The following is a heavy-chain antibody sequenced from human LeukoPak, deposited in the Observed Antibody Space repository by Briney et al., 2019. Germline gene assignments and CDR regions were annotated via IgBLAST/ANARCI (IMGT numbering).Heavy chain of an antibody. D-gene: IGHD5-18*01. CDR1: GGSLSGYY. CDR3: ARSNTAMVPYFDY. Sequence: LYLTCAVYGGSLSGYYWSRIRQAPGKGLEWVAVISYDGSNKYYADSVKGRFTISRDNSKNTLYLQMNSLRAEDTAVYYCARSNTAMVPYFDYWGQGTLVTVSS. CDR2: ISYDGSNK. V-gene: IGHV3-30*03. J-gene: IGHJ4*02.